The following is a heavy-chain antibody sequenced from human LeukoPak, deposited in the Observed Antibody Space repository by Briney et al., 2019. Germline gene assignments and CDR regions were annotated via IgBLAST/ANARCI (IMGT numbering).Heavy chain of an antibody. V-gene: IGHV3-30*01. CDR1: GFHFRTYA. D-gene: IGHD3-10*01. CDR2: ISYDANTE. Sequence: GRSLRFSCAASGFHFRTYAMHWVRQAPGKGLEWISIISYDANTEYYADSVKGRFSVSRDNSENTLFLQMNSLRPEDTAVYFCARGYYLDLGSFDYWGQGALVTVSS. CDR3: ARGYYLDLGSFDY. J-gene: IGHJ4*02.